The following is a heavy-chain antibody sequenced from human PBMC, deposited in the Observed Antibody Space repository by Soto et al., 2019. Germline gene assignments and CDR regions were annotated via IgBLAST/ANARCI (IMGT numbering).Heavy chain of an antibody. D-gene: IGHD6-19*01. Sequence: QVQLVESGGGVVQPGRSLRLSCAASGFSFSSYAMYWVRQAPGKGLQWMAVISYDESNTYYADSVKGRFTISRDNSKNAVYLQMNSLRAEDTAVYYCAEPYYGGWYPDQVVSWGQGTLVTVSS. J-gene: IGHJ4*02. V-gene: IGHV3-30*18. CDR3: AEPYYGGWYPDQVVS. CDR1: GFSFSSYA. CDR2: ISYDESNT.